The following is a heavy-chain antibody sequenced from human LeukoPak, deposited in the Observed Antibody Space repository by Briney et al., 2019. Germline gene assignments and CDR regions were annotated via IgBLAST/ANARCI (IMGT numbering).Heavy chain of an antibody. CDR1: GSTFTSYD. V-gene: IGHV1-8*03. CDR2: MNTNSGNT. CDR3: ARGQSSRYSSGWYPLGYYYYYMDV. J-gene: IGHJ6*03. D-gene: IGHD6-19*01. Sequence: ASVKVSCKASGSTFTSYDINWVRHANGDGHELKGWMNTNSGNTGYEQKFQGRVTITRNTSIITAYVELSSLRSEDTAVYYCARGQSSRYSSGWYPLGYYYYYMDVWGKGTTVTVSS.